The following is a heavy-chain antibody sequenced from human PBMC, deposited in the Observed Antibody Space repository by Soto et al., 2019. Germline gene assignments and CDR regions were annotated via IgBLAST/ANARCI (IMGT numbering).Heavy chain of an antibody. D-gene: IGHD3-10*01. CDR2: IIAIFGTA. V-gene: IGHV1-69*12. J-gene: IGHJ2*01. Sequence: QVQLVQSGAEVKKPGSSVKVSCKASGGTFSSYAISWVRQAPGQGLEWMGGIIAIFGTANYAQKFKGRVTITADEATSTAYRELSSLRSEDTAVYYCARGPITMVRGVIIPTWYFDLWGRGTLVTVSS. CDR3: ARGPITMVRGVIIPTWYFDL. CDR1: GGTFSSYA.